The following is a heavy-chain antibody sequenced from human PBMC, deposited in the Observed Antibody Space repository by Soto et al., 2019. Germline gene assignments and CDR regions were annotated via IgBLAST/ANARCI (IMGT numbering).Heavy chain of an antibody. CDR3: AKNGQPPYYYYGMDV. Sequence: QGQLVQSGAEVKKPGASVKVSCKASGYTFTRYGISWVRQAPGQGLEWMGWISGYNGDTNYAQKFQGRVTMTVDTSTTTVFMELRSLTSDDRAVYYCAKNGQPPYYYYGMDVWGQGTTVTVSS. CDR2: ISGYNGDT. V-gene: IGHV1-18*01. D-gene: IGHD2-8*01. J-gene: IGHJ6*02. CDR1: GYTFTRYG.